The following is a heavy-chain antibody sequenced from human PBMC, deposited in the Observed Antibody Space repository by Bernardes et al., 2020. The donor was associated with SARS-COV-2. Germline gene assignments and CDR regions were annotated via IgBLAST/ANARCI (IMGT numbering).Heavy chain of an antibody. D-gene: IGHD1-26*01. CDR1: GYTLTELS. CDR2: FDPEDGET. V-gene: IGHV1-24*01. J-gene: IGHJ4*01. CDR3: ATEPAYLGTNSFDY. Sequence: ASVKVSCKVSGYTLTELSMHWVRQAPGKGLEWMGGFDPEDGETIYAQKFQGRVTMTEDTSTDTAYMELSSLRSEDTAVYYCATEPAYLGTNSFDYWGHGTLVTVSS.